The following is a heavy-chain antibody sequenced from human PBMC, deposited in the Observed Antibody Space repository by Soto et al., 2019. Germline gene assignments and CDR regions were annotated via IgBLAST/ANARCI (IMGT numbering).Heavy chain of an antibody. Sequence: EVQLVESGGGLVQPGGSLRLSCAASGFTFSGYWMSWVRQAPGKGLEWVANIKQDGNEKYYVDSVKGRFTISRDNAKNSLYLQMNSLSVDDTAVYYCARGHLAAYDYWCQGTLVTVSS. D-gene: IGHD6-25*01. CDR2: IKQDGNEK. CDR1: GFTFSGYW. V-gene: IGHV3-7*05. J-gene: IGHJ4*02. CDR3: ARGHLAAYDY.